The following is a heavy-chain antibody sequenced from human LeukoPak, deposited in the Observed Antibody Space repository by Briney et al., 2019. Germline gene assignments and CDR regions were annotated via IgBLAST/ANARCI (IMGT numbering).Heavy chain of an antibody. CDR3: ASGIEVGPIYFDY. J-gene: IGHJ4*02. D-gene: IGHD6-19*01. Sequence: HSGGSLRLSCAASGFTVSSKYMSWVRQARGKGLEWVSVIYSGGNTYYADSVKGRFTISRDNSKNTVNLQMNSLRAEDTAVYYCASGIEVGPIYFDYWGQGTLVTVSS. CDR2: IYSGGNT. V-gene: IGHV3-66*01. CDR1: GFTVSSKY.